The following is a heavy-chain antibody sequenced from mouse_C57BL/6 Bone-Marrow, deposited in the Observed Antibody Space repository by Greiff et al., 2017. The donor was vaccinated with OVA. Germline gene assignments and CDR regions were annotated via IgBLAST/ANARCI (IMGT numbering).Heavy chain of an antibody. D-gene: IGHD1-1*01. CDR1: GYSITSGYY. CDR3: AIPYGSSYVDAMDY. Sequence: EVQLQESGPGLVKPSQSLSLTCSVTGYSITSGYYWNWIRQFPGNKLEWMGYISYDGSNNYNPSLKNRISITRDTSKNQFFLKLNSVTTEDTATYYCAIPYGSSYVDAMDYWGQGTSVTVSS. V-gene: IGHV3-6*01. J-gene: IGHJ4*01. CDR2: ISYDGSN.